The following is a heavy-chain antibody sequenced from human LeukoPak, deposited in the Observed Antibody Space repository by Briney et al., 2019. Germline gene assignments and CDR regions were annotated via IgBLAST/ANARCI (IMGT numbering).Heavy chain of an antibody. D-gene: IGHD2-21*01. CDR2: ISYDRITN. J-gene: IGHJ4*02. Sequence: PGRSLRLSCSASGFTFTNYGMHWVRQAPGKGLEWVAVISYDRITNYYADSVKGRFTVSRDNSENTLYLQMNSLRPDDTAVYYCAKKAAPVSAIRAGFDYWGQGTLVTVSS. CDR1: GFTFTNYG. V-gene: IGHV3-30*18. CDR3: AKKAAPVSAIRAGFDY.